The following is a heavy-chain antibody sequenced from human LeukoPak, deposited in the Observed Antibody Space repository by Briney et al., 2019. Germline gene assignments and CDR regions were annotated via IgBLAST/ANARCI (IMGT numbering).Heavy chain of an antibody. D-gene: IGHD3-22*01. Sequence: ASVKVSCKASGYTFTSYAIHWVRQAPGQRLKWMGWINAGNGNTKYSQKFQGRVTITRDTSASTAYMELSSLRSEDTAVYYCARGRGSKSYYDSSGYLPYNWFDPWGQGTLVTVSS. J-gene: IGHJ5*02. V-gene: IGHV1-3*01. CDR1: GYTFTSYA. CDR3: ARGRGSKSYYDSSGYLPYNWFDP. CDR2: INAGNGNT.